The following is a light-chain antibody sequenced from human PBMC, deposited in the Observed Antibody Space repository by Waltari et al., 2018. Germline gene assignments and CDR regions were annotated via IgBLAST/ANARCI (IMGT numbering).Light chain of an antibody. CDR2: EVN. V-gene: IGLV2-14*01. J-gene: IGLJ1*01. Sequence: QSALTQPASVSGSPGQSITISCTGTDNDIGYYDFVSWYQQHPGKAPKLIIFEVNERPSGVSCRFSGSKSGNTASLTISGLQPEDEAEYYCASFTSRSTRVFGSGTQVTVL. CDR3: ASFTSRSTRV. CDR1: DNDIGYYDF.